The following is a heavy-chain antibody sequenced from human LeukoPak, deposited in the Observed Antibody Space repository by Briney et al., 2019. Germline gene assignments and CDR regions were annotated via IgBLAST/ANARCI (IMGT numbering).Heavy chain of an antibody. V-gene: IGHV1-46*01. CDR1: GYTFTSYY. CDR2: INPSGGST. J-gene: IGHJ4*02. D-gene: IGHD3-9*01. Sequence: ASVKVSCKASGYTFTSYYTHWVRQAPGQGLEWMGIINPSGGSTSYAQKFQGRVTMTRDMSTSTVYMKLSSLRSEDTAVYYCARALAQGGSFDLYYFDSWGQGSLVTVSS. CDR3: ARALAQGGSFDLYYFDS.